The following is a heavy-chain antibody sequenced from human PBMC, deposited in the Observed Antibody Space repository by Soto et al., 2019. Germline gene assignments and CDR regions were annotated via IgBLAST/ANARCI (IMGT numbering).Heavy chain of an antibody. Sequence: QVPLVESGGGVVQPGRSLRLSCAASGVTLSNFGMHWVRQAPGKGLEWVAVISRDGSTMFYADSVKGQFTISRDSARNTLYLQMNSLRAEDTAVYHCVGEVASGYWGQGTLVNVSS. D-gene: IGHD2-21*01. CDR2: ISRDGSTM. J-gene: IGHJ4*02. V-gene: IGHV3-30*03. CDR3: VGEVASGY. CDR1: GVTLSNFG.